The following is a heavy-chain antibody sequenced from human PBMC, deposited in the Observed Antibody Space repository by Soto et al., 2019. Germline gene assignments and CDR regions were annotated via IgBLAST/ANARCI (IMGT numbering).Heavy chain of an antibody. CDR3: AKEPIWFGEEIDCMDV. CDR1: GYTFTGYY. CDR2: INPNSGGT. D-gene: IGHD3-10*01. V-gene: IGHV1-2*02. J-gene: IGHJ6*02. Sequence: QVQLVQSGAEVKKPGASVKVSCKASGYTFTGYYMHWVRQAPGQGPEWMEWINPNSGGTNYAQKFQGRVTMTRDTPISTAYMELGRLRPDDTAVYYCAKEPIWFGEEIDCMDVWGQGTTVTVSS.